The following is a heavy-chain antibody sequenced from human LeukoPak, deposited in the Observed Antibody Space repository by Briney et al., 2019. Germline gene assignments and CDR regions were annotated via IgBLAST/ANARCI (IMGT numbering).Heavy chain of an antibody. CDR1: GGSFSGYY. V-gene: IGHV4-34*01. D-gene: IGHD3-3*01. CDR3: ARAGAQTIFGPYYYYMDV. Sequence: PSETLSLTCAVYGGSFSGYYWSWIRQPPGKGLEWIGEINHSGSTNYSPSLKSRVTISVDTSKNQFSLKLSSVTAADTAVYYCARAGAQTIFGPYYYYMDVWGKGTTVTVSS. J-gene: IGHJ6*03. CDR2: INHSGST.